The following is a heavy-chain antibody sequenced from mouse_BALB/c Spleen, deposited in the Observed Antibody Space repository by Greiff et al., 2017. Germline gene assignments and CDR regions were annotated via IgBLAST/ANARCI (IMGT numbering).Heavy chain of an antibody. D-gene: IGHD1-1*01. CDR1: GFSLTSYG. V-gene: IGHV2-9*02. CDR2: IWAGGST. CDR3: ARDDYYGSSSYYFDY. J-gene: IGHJ2*01. Sequence: VQRVESGPGLVAPSQSLSITCTVSGFSLTSYGVHWVRQPPGKGLEWLGVIWAGGSTNYNSALMSRLSISKDNSKSQVFLKMNSLQTDDTAMYYCARDDYYGSSSYYFDYWGQGTTLTVSS.